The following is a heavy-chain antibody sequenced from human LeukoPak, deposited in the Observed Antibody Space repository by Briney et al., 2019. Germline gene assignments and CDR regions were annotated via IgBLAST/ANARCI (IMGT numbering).Heavy chain of an antibody. J-gene: IGHJ4*02. CDR3: ASRSWYYYFDY. CDR1: GGSFSGYY. V-gene: IGHV4-34*01. CDR2: TNHSGST. D-gene: IGHD6-13*01. Sequence: PSETLSLTCAVYGGSFSGYYWSWMRQPPGKGLEWIGETNHSGSTNYNPSLKSRVTISVDTSKNQFSLNLSSVTAADTAVYYCASRSWYYYFDYWGQGTLVTVSS.